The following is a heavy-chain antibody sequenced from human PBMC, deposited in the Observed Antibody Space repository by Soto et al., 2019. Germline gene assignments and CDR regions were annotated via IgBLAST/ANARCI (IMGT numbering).Heavy chain of an antibody. V-gene: IGHV3-23*01. CDR2: ISGSGGST. CDR3: AKVDSTYYYDSSGYYFDY. J-gene: IGHJ4*02. CDR1: GFTFSGYA. Sequence: GALLLSCSASGFTFSGYAMSWVRQAPGKGLEWVSAISGSGGSTYYADSVKGRFAISRDNSKNTLYLQMNSLRAEDTAVYYCAKVDSTYYYDSSGYYFDYWGQGTLVTVSS. D-gene: IGHD3-22*01.